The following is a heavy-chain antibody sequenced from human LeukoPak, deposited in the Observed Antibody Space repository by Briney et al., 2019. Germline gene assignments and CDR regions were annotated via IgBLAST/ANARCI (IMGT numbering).Heavy chain of an antibody. V-gene: IGHV1-8*01. CDR3: ARAFSSGYHSYDAFDL. Sequence: ASVKVSCKASGNTFTTYDINWVRQATGQGGEWMGWMNPNSGNTGYAQKFQGRVTMTRNTSITTAYMELGSLRSEDTAVYYCARAFSSGYHSYDAFDLWGQGTMVTVSS. J-gene: IGHJ3*01. CDR1: GNTFTTYD. CDR2: MNPNSGNT. D-gene: IGHD5-12*01.